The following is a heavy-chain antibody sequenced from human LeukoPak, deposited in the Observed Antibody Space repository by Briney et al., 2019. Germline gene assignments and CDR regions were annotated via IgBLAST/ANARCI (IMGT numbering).Heavy chain of an antibody. J-gene: IGHJ6*03. CDR1: GFTFSSYS. Sequence: GGSLRLSCAASGFTFSSYSMSWVRQAPGKGLEWVSSISSSSSYIYYADSVKGRFTISRDNAKNSLYLQMNSLRAEDTAVYYCARDTEMATIVHYYYYMDVWGKGTTVTVSS. D-gene: IGHD5-24*01. CDR2: ISSSSSYI. V-gene: IGHV3-21*01. CDR3: ARDTEMATIVHYYYYMDV.